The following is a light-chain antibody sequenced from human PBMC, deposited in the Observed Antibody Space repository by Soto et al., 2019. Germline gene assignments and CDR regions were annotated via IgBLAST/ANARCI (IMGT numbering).Light chain of an antibody. CDR3: SSYTGGNPSYV. CDR2: EVS. CDR1: SSDIGGYNY. J-gene: IGLJ1*01. Sequence: QSALTQPPSASGSPGQSVTISCTGTSSDIGGYNYVSWYQQHPDKAPKFMIYEVSKRPSGVPDRFSGSKSGNTASLTVSGLQAEDEADYYCSSYTGGNPSYVFGTGTKVTVL. V-gene: IGLV2-8*01.